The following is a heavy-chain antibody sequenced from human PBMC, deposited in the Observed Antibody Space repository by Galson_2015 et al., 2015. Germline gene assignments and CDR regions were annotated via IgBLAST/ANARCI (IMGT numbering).Heavy chain of an antibody. V-gene: IGHV4-39*01. CDR3: ARPTRDKETYYDFWSGYYTVSGAFDI. J-gene: IGHJ3*02. Sequence: ETLSLTCTVSGGSISSSSYYWGWIRQPPGKGLEWIGSIYYSRSTYYNPSLKSRVTISVDTSKNQFSLKLSSVTAADTAVYYCARPTRDKETYYDFWSGYYTVSGAFDIWGQGTMVTVSS. CDR1: GGSISSSSYY. D-gene: IGHD3-3*01. CDR2: IYYSRST.